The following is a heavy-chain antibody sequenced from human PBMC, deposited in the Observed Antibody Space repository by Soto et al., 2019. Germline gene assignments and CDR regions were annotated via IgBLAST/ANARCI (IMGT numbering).Heavy chain of an antibody. V-gene: IGHV4-34*01. Sequence: PSETLSLTCTVSGGSISSYYWSWIRQPPGKGLEWIGEINHSGSTYYNPSLKSRVTISVDTSKNRFSLNLGSVTAADTAVYYCGRVGRIFGPYYYMDVWEKGTTVTVSS. CDR3: GRVGRIFGPYYYMDV. CDR1: GGSISSYY. J-gene: IGHJ6*03. CDR2: INHSGST. D-gene: IGHD3-3*02.